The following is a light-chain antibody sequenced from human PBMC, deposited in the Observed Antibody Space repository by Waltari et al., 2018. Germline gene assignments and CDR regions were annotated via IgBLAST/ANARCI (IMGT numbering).Light chain of an antibody. V-gene: IGKV3-20*01. J-gene: IGKJ4*01. Sequence: EIVLTQSPGTLSLSPGERATLSCRASQSISGGWLAWYQRKPGQAPRLLIYGASRRATAIPDRFSGSGSGTDFTLTISRLEPEDFAVYYCQQYDASSVTFGGGTKVEIK. CDR1: QSISGGW. CDR2: GAS. CDR3: QQYDASSVT.